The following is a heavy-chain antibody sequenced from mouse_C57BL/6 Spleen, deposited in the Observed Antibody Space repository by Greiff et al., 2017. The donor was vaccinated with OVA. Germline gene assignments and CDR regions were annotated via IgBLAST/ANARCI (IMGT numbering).Heavy chain of an antibody. V-gene: IGHV1-15*01. CDR1: GYTFTDYE. J-gene: IGHJ1*03. CDR3: TRKDYYGSSWGYFDV. CDR2: IDPETGGT. D-gene: IGHD1-1*01. Sequence: QVQLQQSGAELVRPGASVTLSCKASGYTFTDYEMHWVKQTPVHGLEWIGAIDPETGGTAYNQKFKGKAILTADKSSSTAYMELRSLTSEDSAVYYCTRKDYYGSSWGYFDVWGTGTTVTVSS.